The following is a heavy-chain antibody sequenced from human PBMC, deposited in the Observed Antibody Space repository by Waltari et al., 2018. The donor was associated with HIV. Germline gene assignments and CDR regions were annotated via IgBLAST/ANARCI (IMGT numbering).Heavy chain of an antibody. D-gene: IGHD3-10*01. CDR1: GYTFSGYY. V-gene: IGHV1-2*02. Sequence: QVQLVQSGSEVKKPGASVKVSCKASGYTFSGYYMHWLRQAPGQGFEWKGWFNTNSGGTNHAQKFHGRVTITRDTSISTAYMELSRLRSDDTTVYYWASSGWVLVSYYGMDVCGQWTTVTVSS. J-gene: IGHJ6*02. CDR2: FNTNSGGT. CDR3: ASSGWVLVSYYGMDV.